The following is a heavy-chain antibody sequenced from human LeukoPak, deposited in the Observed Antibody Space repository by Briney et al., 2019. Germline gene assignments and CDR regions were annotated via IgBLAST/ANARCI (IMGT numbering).Heavy chain of an antibody. Sequence: SVKVSCKASGFAFTSSAMQWVRQARGQRLEWIGWIVVGGGNTNYAQKFQERVTITRDMSTSTAYMELSSLRSEDTAVYYCAADPDSSGWYGGGDYWGQGTLVTVSS. D-gene: IGHD6-19*01. CDR1: GFAFTSSA. J-gene: IGHJ4*02. CDR2: IVVGGGNT. CDR3: AADPDSSGWYGGGDY. V-gene: IGHV1-58*02.